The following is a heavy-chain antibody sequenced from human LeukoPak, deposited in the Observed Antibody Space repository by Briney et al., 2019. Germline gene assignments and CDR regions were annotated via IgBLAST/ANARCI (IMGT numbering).Heavy chain of an antibody. CDR3: ARDFYYYDSSGYYHTAFDI. Sequence: GGSLRLSCAASGFTFSDYGMHWVRQAPGKGLEWVAVISSDGSTDFYADSIKGRFTISRDNSKNTLYLQMNSLRAEDTAVYYCARDFYYYDSSGYYHTAFDIWGQGTMVTVSS. J-gene: IGHJ3*02. V-gene: IGHV3-30*03. D-gene: IGHD3-22*01. CDR1: GFTFSDYG. CDR2: ISSDGSTD.